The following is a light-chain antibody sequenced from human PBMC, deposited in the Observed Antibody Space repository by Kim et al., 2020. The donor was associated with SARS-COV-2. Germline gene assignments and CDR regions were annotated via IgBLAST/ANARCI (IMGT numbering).Light chain of an antibody. CDR1: KLGDKY. CDR2: QDT. J-gene: IGLJ2*01. Sequence: SYDLTQPPSVSVSPGQTASITCSGDKLGDKYVFWYRQKPGQSPVLVIYQDTKRPSGIPERFSASNSGNTATLTISGTQATDEADYYCQAWDSGTAVVFGGGTQLTVL. V-gene: IGLV3-1*01. CDR3: QAWDSGTAVV.